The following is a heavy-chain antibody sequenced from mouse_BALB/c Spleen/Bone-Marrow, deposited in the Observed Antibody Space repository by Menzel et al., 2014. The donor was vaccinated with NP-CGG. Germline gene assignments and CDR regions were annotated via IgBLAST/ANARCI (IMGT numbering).Heavy chain of an antibody. V-gene: IGHV14-3*02. CDR2: TDPENGNI. CDR3: TRRGFDF. J-gene: IGHJ2*01. Sequence: VQLQQPGAELVKPGASVKLSCTASGFNIKDTYIHWVKRRPEQGLEWIGRTDPENGNIKYDPKFQVKATITADTSSNTAYLQLSSLTSEDTAVYYCTRRGFDFWGQGTTLTVSS. CDR1: GFNIKDTY.